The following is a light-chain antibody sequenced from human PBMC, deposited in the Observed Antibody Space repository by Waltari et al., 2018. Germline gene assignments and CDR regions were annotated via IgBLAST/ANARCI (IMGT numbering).Light chain of an antibody. V-gene: IGKV3-20*01. CDR3: QKYGTLPAT. Sequence: EIVFTQSPGTLSLSPGERATLTCRASQSVSRNLAWYQQKPGQAPRLLIYDASTRPTGIPDRFSGSGSGIDFSLTISRLEPEDFAVYYCQKYGTLPATFGQGTKVEIK. CDR2: DAS. J-gene: IGKJ1*01. CDR1: QSVSRN.